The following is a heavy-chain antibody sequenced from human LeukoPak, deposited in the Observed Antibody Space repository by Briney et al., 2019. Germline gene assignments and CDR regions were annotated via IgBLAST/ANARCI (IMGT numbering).Heavy chain of an antibody. CDR3: ARGHMLTGYYNFAWFDP. D-gene: IGHD3-9*01. J-gene: IGHJ5*02. CDR1: GFPFSSYD. V-gene: IGHV3-13*01. CDR2: IGTAGDT. Sequence: GGSLRLSCAASGFPFSSYDMHWVRQPTGKGLEWVSAIGTAGDTYYSHSVQGRFTISRENAKNSLYLHMNSLSAGDTAVYFCARGHMLTGYYNFAWFDPWGQGTLVTVSS.